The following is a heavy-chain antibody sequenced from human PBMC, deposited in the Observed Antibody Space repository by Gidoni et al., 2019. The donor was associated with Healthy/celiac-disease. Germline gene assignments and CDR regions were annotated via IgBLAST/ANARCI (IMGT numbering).Heavy chain of an antibody. D-gene: IGHD2-2*01. J-gene: IGHJ5*02. V-gene: IGHV1-69*04. CDR3: ASGGGTSSLGGDWFDP. CDR1: GGTFSSYA. CDR2: IIPILGIA. Sequence: QVQLVQSGAEVKKPGSSVKVSCKASGGTFSSYAISWVRQAPGQGLEWMGRIIPILGIANYAQKFQGRVTITADKSTSTAYMELSSLRSEDTAVYYCASGGGTSSLGGDWFDPWGQGTLVTVSS.